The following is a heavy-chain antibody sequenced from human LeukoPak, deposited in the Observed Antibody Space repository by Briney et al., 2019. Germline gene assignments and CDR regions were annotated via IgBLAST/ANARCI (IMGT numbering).Heavy chain of an antibody. CDR1: GGTFSSYA. CDR3: AKGMLSARLYYGMDV. D-gene: IGHD2-8*01. CDR2: IIPIFGTA. V-gene: IGHV1-69*13. Sequence: ASVKVSCKASGGTFSSYAIGWVRQAPGQGLEWMGGIIPIFGTANYAQKFQGRVTITADESTSTAYMELSSLRSEDTAVYYCAKGMLSARLYYGMDVWGQGTTVTVSS. J-gene: IGHJ6*02.